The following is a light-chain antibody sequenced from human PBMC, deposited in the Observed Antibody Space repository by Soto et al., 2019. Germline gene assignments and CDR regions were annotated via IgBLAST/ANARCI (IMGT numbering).Light chain of an antibody. CDR1: QGVSTW. CDR2: TAS. CDR3: QQTTTFPLT. J-gene: IGKJ4*01. V-gene: IGKV1D-12*01. Sequence: DIQMTQSPSSVSASVGDRVTITCRASQGVSTWLAWYQQKPGKAPNLLIYTASSLQSGVPSRFNGSGSWTEFTLTISSLQPEDFATYYCQQTTTFPLTFGGGTKVEI.